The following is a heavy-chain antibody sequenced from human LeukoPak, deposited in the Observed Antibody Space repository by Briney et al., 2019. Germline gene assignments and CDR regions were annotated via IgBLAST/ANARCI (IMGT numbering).Heavy chain of an antibody. CDR3: ARDGAVAGTSQNY. Sequence: ASVKVSCKASGYTFTGYYMHWVRQAPGQGLEWMGRINPNSGGTNYAQKFQGRVTMTRDTSISTAYMELSRLRSDDTAVYCCARDGAVAGTSQNYWGQGTLVTVSS. V-gene: IGHV1-2*06. CDR1: GYTFTGYY. J-gene: IGHJ4*02. D-gene: IGHD6-19*01. CDR2: INPNSGGT.